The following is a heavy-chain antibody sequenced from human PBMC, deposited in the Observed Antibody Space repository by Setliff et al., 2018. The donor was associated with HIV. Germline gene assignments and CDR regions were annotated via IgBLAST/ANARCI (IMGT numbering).Heavy chain of an antibody. J-gene: IGHJ4*02. CDR1: GGSISSGGFY. Sequence: SETLSLTCTVPGGSISSGGFYWTWIRKHPGKGPEWIGYIYYSGTTDYNPSLKSRVTISVDTSNTQFSLKLRSMTTADTAVYYCARWVGELFYYFDYWGQGTPVTVSS. CDR3: ARWVGELFYYFDY. V-gene: IGHV4-31*03. D-gene: IGHD3-10*01. CDR2: IYYSGTT.